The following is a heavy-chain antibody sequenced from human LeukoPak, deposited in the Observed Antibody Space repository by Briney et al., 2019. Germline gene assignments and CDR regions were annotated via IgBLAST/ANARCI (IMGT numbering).Heavy chain of an antibody. CDR2: IIPIFRTT. CDR3: ARGYYDSSDYEYFQH. CDR1: GGTFSKYA. J-gene: IGHJ1*01. D-gene: IGHD3-22*01. Sequence: GASVKVSCKASGGTFSKYAFSWVRQAPGQGLEWMGGIIPIFRTTKYAQKFQGRVTITADESTTTAYMELSRLRSDDTAVYYCARGYYDSSDYEYFQHWGQGTLVTVSS. V-gene: IGHV1-69*13.